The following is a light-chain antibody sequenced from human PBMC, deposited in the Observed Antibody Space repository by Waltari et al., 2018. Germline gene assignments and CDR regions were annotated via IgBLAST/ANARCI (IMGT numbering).Light chain of an antibody. J-gene: IGLJ3*02. CDR1: SPHHGRNT. Sequence: QSMLTQPPSASGTPGQRVTTPCSGGSPHHGRNTVNWFQQPPGTAPKLPIYSNVQRPSGVPERFSGSRSGTSVSLAISGLQPDDEADYYCATWDDSLHVWVFGGGTKLTVL. CDR2: SNV. CDR3: ATWDDSLHVWV. V-gene: IGLV1-44*01.